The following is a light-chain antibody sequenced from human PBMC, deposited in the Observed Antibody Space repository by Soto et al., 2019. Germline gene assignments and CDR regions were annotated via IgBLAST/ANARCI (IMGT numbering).Light chain of an antibody. V-gene: IGLV4-69*01. CDR2: VKSDGSH. CDR1: SGHSNYA. CDR3: QTWGTGNVV. J-gene: IGLJ2*01. Sequence: QLVLTQSPSASASLGASVKLTCTLSSGHSNYAIAWHQQQPEKGPRYLMKVKSDGSHNKGDGIPDRFSGSSSGAERYLTISSLQSEDEADYFCQTWGTGNVVFGGGTKLTVL.